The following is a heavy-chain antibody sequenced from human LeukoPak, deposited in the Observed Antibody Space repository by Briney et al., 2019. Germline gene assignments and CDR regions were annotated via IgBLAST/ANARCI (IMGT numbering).Heavy chain of an antibody. CDR1: GFTFSSYA. CDR2: ISYDGSNK. D-gene: IGHD6-13*01. Sequence: PGGSLRLSCAASGFTFSSYAMHWVRQAPGKGLEWVAVISYDGSNKYYADSVKGRFTISRDNSKNTLYLQMNSLRAEDTAVYYCARGIAAAGTLDYWGQGTLVTVSS. CDR3: ARGIAAAGTLDY. V-gene: IGHV3-30-3*01. J-gene: IGHJ4*02.